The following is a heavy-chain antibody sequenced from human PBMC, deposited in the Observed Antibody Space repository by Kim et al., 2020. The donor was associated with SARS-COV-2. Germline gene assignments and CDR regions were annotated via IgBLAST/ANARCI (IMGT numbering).Heavy chain of an antibody. CDR3: ARGHLRYSGSPFDY. CDR1: GGSISSYY. D-gene: IGHD1-26*01. CDR2: IYYSGST. V-gene: IGHV4-59*01. Sequence: SETLSLTCTVSGGSISSYYWSWIRQPPGKGLEWIGYIYYSGSTNFNPSLKSRVTISVDTSKNQFSLKLSSVTAADTAVYYCARGHLRYSGSPFDYWGQGTLVTVSS. J-gene: IGHJ4*02.